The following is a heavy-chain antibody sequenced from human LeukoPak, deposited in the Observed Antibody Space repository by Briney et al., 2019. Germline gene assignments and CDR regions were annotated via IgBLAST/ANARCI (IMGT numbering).Heavy chain of an antibody. CDR2: ISSSGST. Sequence: SQTLSLTCTVSGDSISSGDYYWRWIRQPAGKGLAWIGSISSSGSTNYNPSLKCRVTISGDTSTHQFSLNMSTVTAADTAGYFCAREKNDAFDIWGQGTMVTVSS. J-gene: IGHJ3*02. CDR1: GDSISSGDYY. V-gene: IGHV4-61*02. CDR3: AREKNDAFDI.